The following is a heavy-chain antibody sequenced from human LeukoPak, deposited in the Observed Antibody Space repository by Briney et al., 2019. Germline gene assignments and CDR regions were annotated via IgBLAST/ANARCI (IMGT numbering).Heavy chain of an antibody. V-gene: IGHV4-59*01. Sequence: SETLSLTCTVSGGSISSYYWSWIRQPPGKGLEWIGYIYYSGSTNYNPSLKSRVTISVDTSKNQFSLKLSSVTAADTAVYYCAREDSSSWYSIWFDYWGQGTLVTVSP. CDR1: GGSISSYY. J-gene: IGHJ4*02. D-gene: IGHD6-13*01. CDR2: IYYSGST. CDR3: AREDSSSWYSIWFDY.